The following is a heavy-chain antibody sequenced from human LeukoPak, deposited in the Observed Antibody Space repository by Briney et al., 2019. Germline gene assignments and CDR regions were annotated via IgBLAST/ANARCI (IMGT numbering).Heavy chain of an antibody. J-gene: IGHJ4*02. Sequence: GGSLRLSCAASGFTFSSYGMNWVRQAPGKGLEWFSSISSSSSYIYYADSVKGRFTISRDNAKNSLYLQMNSLRAEDTAVYYCARASTYYYGSGEDFDYWGQGTLVTVSS. CDR2: ISSSSSYI. CDR1: GFTFSSYG. V-gene: IGHV3-21*01. CDR3: ARASTYYYGSGEDFDY. D-gene: IGHD3-10*01.